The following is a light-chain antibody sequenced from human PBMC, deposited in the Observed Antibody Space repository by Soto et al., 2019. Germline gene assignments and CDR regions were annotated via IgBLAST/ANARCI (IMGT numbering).Light chain of an antibody. CDR2: DAS. J-gene: IGKJ4*01. V-gene: IGKV3-15*01. Sequence: EIVLTQSPPSLSVSPGERATLSCRASQGVGTYLAWYQQKPGQAPRLLIHDASTRATGIPARFGGSGSGTEFTLTIGSLQSEDFAVYYCQHYNGWPVTFGGGTKVQIK. CDR3: QHYNGWPVT. CDR1: QGVGTY.